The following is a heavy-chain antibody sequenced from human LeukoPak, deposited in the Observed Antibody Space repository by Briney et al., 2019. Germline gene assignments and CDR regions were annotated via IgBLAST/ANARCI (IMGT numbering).Heavy chain of an antibody. J-gene: IGHJ4*02. CDR1: GFIFGSYA. D-gene: IGHD2-2*01. CDR3: ARILPAAMNYFDY. Sequence: LSCAASGFIFGSYAMSWIRQPPGKGLEYIGYIDYSGSTNYNPSLKSRVTISVDTSKNQFSLELSSVTAADTAVYYCARILPAAMNYFDYWGQGTLVTVSS. V-gene: IGHV4-59*01. CDR2: IDYSGST.